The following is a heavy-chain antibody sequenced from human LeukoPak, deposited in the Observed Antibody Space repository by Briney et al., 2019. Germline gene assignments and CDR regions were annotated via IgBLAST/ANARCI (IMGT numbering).Heavy chain of an antibody. CDR1: GFTVSSSY. J-gene: IGHJ4*02. D-gene: IGHD6-13*01. CDR2: ISSAGTT. Sequence: GGSLRLSCAASGFTVSSSYMSWVRQAPGKGLEWVSIISSAGTTYYADSVKGRFTICRDNSKNTVYLQVNSLRDEDTAVYYCARDLEAANTYYFDYWGQGTMVTVSS. CDR3: ARDLEAANTYYFDY. V-gene: IGHV3-66*01.